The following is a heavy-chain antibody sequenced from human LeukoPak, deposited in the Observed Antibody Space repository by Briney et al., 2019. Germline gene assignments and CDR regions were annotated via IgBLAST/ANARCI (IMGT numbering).Heavy chain of an antibody. CDR3: ARGRPLWFGELTHHFDY. J-gene: IGHJ4*02. CDR2: IYTSGST. CDR1: GGSISSGSYY. D-gene: IGHD3-10*01. V-gene: IGHV4-61*02. Sequence: SETLSLTCTVSGGSISSGSYYWSWIRQPAGKGLEWIGRIYTSGSTNYNPSLKSRVTISVDTSKNQFSLKLSSVTAADTAVYYCARGRPLWFGELTHHFDYWGQGTLVTVSS.